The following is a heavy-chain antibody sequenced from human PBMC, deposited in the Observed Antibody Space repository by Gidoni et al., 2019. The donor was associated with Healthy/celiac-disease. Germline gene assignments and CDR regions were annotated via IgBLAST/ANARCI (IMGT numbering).Heavy chain of an antibody. CDR3: ARSTYYDILTGYSNWYFDL. CDR1: GFTFSDYD. J-gene: IGHJ2*01. CDR2: ISSSSSYT. V-gene: IGHV3-11*05. D-gene: IGHD3-9*01. Sequence: QVQLVESGGGLVKPGGSLRLSCAASGFTFSDYDMSWIRQAPGKGLEWVSYISSSSSYTNYADSVKGRFTISRDNAKNSLYLQMNSLRAEDTAVYYCARSTYYDILTGYSNWYFDLWGHGTLVTVSS.